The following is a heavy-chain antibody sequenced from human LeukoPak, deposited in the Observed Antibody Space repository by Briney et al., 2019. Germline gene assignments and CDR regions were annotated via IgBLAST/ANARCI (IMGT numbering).Heavy chain of an antibody. CDR1: GGSFSGYH. J-gene: IGHJ4*02. D-gene: IGHD6-19*01. Sequence: PSETLSLTCAVHGGSFSGYHWSWIRQPPGKGLEWIGEINDRGHTNYNPSLKSRVTISVDTSKNQFSLKLSSVTAADTAVYYCARDQTRGIAVPYNFDYWGQGTLVAVSS. CDR2: INDRGHT. V-gene: IGHV4-34*01. CDR3: ARDQTRGIAVPYNFDY.